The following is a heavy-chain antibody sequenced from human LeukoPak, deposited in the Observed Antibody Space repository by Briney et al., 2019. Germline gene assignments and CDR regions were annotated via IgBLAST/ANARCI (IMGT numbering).Heavy chain of an antibody. CDR1: GFTFSGYS. CDR3: ARGRTTVVTQYYYYYYYMDV. Sequence: GGSLRLSCGASGFTFSGYSMNWVRQAPGKGLEWVSSISTSSIYIYYADSVRGRFTISRDNAKNSLYLQMNSLRAEDTAVYYCARGRTTVVTQYYYYYYYMDVWGKGTTVTISS. CDR2: ISTSSIYI. V-gene: IGHV3-21*01. J-gene: IGHJ6*03. D-gene: IGHD4-23*01.